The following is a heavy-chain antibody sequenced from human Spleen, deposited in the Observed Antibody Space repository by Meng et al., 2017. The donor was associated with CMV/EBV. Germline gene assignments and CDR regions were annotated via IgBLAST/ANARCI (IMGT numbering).Heavy chain of an antibody. CDR3: ARGNHLRGAFDI. CDR1: GGYFSGFY. CDR2: INHSGST. J-gene: IGHJ3*02. V-gene: IGHV4-34*01. D-gene: IGHD1-14*01. Sequence: TCAVYGGYFSGFYWSRIRQPPGKGLEWIGEINHSGSTNYNPSLKSRVTISVDTSKNQFSLRLSSMTAADTAVYYCARGNHLRGAFDIWGQGTMVTVSS.